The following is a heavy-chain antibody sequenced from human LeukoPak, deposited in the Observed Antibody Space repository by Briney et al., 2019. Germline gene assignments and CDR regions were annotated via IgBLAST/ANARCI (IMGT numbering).Heavy chain of an antibody. CDR2: ISTNSANT. V-gene: IGHV3-23*01. CDR3: AKGQSTIATRSFDS. D-gene: IGHD6-6*01. Sequence: GGSLRLSCAASGFAFSTYGMNWVRQAPGKGLEWVSTISTNSANTYYTDSVKGRFTISRDNSKDTLFMQMNSLRAEDTAVYYCAKGQSTIATRSFDSWGQGTLVTVSS. J-gene: IGHJ4*02. CDR1: GFAFSTYG.